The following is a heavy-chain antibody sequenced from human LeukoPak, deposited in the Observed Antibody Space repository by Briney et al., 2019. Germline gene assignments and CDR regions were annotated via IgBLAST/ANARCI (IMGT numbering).Heavy chain of an antibody. J-gene: IGHJ3*01. CDR2: LYSGGTT. CDR1: GFTVSSDY. Sequence: GGSLRLSCAASGFTVSSDYLTWVRQAPGKGLEWVSVLYSGGTTFYAESVKGRFTISRDNSKNMLYLQMNSLRVEGTAVYYCARGRILTGYYDAFDVWGQGTTVTVSS. V-gene: IGHV3-66*01. CDR3: ARGRILTGYYDAFDV. D-gene: IGHD3-9*01.